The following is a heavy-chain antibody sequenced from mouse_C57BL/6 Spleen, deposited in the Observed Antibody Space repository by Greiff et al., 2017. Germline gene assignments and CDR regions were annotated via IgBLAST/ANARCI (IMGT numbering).Heavy chain of an antibody. CDR3: ARDDGPFYYAMDY. J-gene: IGHJ4*01. Sequence: VQLQQSGAELAKPGASVKLSCKASGYTFTSYWMHWVKQRPGQGLGWIGYINPSSGYTKYNQKFKDKATLTADKSSSTAYMQLSSLTYEDSAVYYCARDDGPFYYAMDYWGQGTSVTVSS. CDR1: GYTFTSYW. V-gene: IGHV1-7*01. CDR2: INPSSGYT. D-gene: IGHD2-3*01.